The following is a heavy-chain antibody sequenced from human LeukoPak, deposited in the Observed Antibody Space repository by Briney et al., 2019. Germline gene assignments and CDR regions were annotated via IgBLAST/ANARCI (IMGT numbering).Heavy chain of an antibody. CDR3: ARDPQKRFVRYYYYYMDV. CDR2: IYYSGST. CDR1: GGSISSYY. D-gene: IGHD6-6*01. J-gene: IGHJ6*03. Sequence: SETLSLTCTVSGGSISSYYWSWIRQPPGKGLEWIGYIYYSGSTNYNPSLKSRVTISVDTSKNQFSLKLSSVTAADTAVYYCARDPQKRFVRYYYYYMDVWGKGTTVTVSS. V-gene: IGHV4-59*01.